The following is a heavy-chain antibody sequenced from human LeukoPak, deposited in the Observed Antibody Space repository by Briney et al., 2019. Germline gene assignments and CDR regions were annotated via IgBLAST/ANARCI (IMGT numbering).Heavy chain of an antibody. D-gene: IGHD3-16*01. Sequence: GASVKVSCKASGYTFTGYYMHWVRQAPGQGLEWMGFIDPNNGDTSYAQKFQGRVTQTRDTSISTAYMELSSLRSDDTAVYHCATDEGGWGQGTLVTVSS. CDR3: ATDEGG. V-gene: IGHV1-2*02. CDR1: GYTFTGYY. J-gene: IGHJ1*01. CDR2: IDPNNGDT.